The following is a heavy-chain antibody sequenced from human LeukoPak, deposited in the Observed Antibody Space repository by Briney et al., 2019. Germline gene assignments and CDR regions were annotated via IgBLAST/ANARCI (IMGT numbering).Heavy chain of an antibody. CDR2: ISKDGGFK. CDR3: TREEYSSFWSTAGAFDI. J-gene: IGHJ3*02. CDR1: GFTFSSYN. V-gene: IGHV3-30*03. D-gene: IGHD6-19*01. Sequence: GGSLRLSCAASGFTFSSYNLHWVCQAPGKGLEWVAVISKDGGFKYYADSVKGRFTISRDNSKNTFYLQMNSLIIEDTAVYYCTREEYSSFWSTAGAFDIWGQGTMVTVSS.